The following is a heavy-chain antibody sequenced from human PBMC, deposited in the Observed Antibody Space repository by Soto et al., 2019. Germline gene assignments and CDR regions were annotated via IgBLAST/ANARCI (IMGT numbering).Heavy chain of an antibody. D-gene: IGHD3-10*01. CDR2: ISWNSGSI. J-gene: IGHJ4*02. CDR1: GFTFDDYA. V-gene: IGHV3-9*01. Sequence: EVQLVESGGGLVQPGRSLRLSCAASGFTFDDYAMHWVRQAPGKGLEWVSGISWNSGSIGYADSVKGRFTISRDNAKNFLYLQMNSLRAEDTALYYCAKGFTPYGYCFDYWGQGTLVTVSS. CDR3: AKGFTPYGYCFDY.